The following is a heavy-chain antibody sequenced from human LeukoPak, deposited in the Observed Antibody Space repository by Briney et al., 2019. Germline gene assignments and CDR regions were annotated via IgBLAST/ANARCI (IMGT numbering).Heavy chain of an antibody. J-gene: IGHJ4*02. CDR3: AREGGTVVAGTLDH. Sequence: GGSLRLSCAASGITFSTSGMHWVRQAPGKGLEWLTFIQYDESTKYYADAVKGRFTISRDNSKNTLYLQMNSLRAEDTAVYHCAREGGTVVAGTLDHWGQGTPVTASS. CDR1: GITFSTSG. V-gene: IGHV3-30*02. CDR2: IQYDESTK. D-gene: IGHD6-19*01.